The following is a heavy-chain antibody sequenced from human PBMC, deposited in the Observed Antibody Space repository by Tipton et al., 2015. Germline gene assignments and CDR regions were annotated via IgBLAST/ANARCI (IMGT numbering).Heavy chain of an antibody. V-gene: IGHV4-39*07. Sequence: TLSLTCTVSGGSISSSSYYWAWIRQPPGKGLEWIGSLYFSGSTYYNPSLKSRVTISLNTSKNQFSLKMSSVTAADTAVYFCARDLEHGMDVWGQGTTVTVSS. J-gene: IGHJ6*02. CDR1: GGSISSSSYY. CDR3: ARDLEHGMDV. CDR2: LYFSGST.